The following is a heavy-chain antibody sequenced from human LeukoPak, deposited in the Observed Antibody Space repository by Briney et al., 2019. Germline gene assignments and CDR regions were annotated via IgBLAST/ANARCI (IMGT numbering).Heavy chain of an antibody. D-gene: IGHD1-26*01. CDR1: GGSFSGYY. CDR3: ARLSSRGWELSY. Sequence: SETLSLTCAVYGGSFSGYYWSWIRQPPGKGLEWIGEINHSGSTNYNPSLKSRVTISVDTSKNQFSLKLSSVTAADTAVYYCARLSSRGWELSYWGQGTLVTVSS. CDR2: INHSGST. J-gene: IGHJ4*02. V-gene: IGHV4-34*01.